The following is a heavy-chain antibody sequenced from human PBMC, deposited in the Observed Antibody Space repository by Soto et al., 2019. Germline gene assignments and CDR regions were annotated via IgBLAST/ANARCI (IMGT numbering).Heavy chain of an antibody. J-gene: IGHJ4*02. Sequence: GGSLRLSCAASGFSFSSHWMHWVRQAPGRGLVWVSRINNDGADTVYADSMKGRFSVSRDNAKNTLYLQMNNLRAEDTAVYYCARGFFGPDYWGQGTLVTVSS. CDR2: INNDGADT. V-gene: IGHV3-74*01. CDR1: GFSFSSHW. D-gene: IGHD3-10*01. CDR3: ARGFFGPDY.